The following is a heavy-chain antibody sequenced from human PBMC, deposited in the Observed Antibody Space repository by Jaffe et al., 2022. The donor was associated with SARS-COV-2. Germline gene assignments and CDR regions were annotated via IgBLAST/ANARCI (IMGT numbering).Heavy chain of an antibody. CDR3: ARADGYTPGDY. CDR2: INHSGST. J-gene: IGHJ4*02. D-gene: IGHD5-12*01. V-gene: IGHV4-34*01. Sequence: QVQLQQWGAGLLKPSETLSLTCAVYGGSFSGYYWSWIRQPPGKGLEWIGEINHSGSTNYNPSLKSRVTISVDTSKNQFSLKLSSVTAADTAVYYCARADGYTPGDYWGQGTLVTVSS. CDR1: GGSFSGYY.